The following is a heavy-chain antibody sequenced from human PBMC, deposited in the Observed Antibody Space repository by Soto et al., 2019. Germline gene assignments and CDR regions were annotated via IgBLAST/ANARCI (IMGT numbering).Heavy chain of an antibody. CDR2: IIPIFGTA. Sequence: SVKVSCKASGGTFSSYAISWVRQAPGQGLEWMGGIIPIFGTANYAQKFQGRVTITADESTSTAYMELSSLRSEDTAVYYCARRPGSGSSWGPEDYYGVDVWGQGTTVT. CDR1: GGTFSSYA. J-gene: IGHJ6*02. D-gene: IGHD6-13*01. CDR3: ARRPGSGSSWGPEDYYGVDV. V-gene: IGHV1-69*13.